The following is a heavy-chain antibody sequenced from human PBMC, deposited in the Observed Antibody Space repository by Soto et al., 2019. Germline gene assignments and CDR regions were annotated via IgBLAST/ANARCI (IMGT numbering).Heavy chain of an antibody. D-gene: IGHD3-22*01. CDR1: GGTFSSYA. CDR3: ARVRRSSGYYYGY. V-gene: IGHV1-69*05. J-gene: IGHJ4*02. CDR2: IIPIFGTA. Sequence: SVKVSCKASGGTFSSYAISWVRQAPGQGLEWMGGIIPIFGTANYAQKFQGRVTMTRDTSTSTVYMELSSLRSEDTAVYYCARVRRSSGYYYGYWGQGTPVTVSS.